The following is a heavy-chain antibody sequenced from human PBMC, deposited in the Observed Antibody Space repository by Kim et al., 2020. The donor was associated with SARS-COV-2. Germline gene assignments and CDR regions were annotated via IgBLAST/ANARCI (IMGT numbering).Heavy chain of an antibody. CDR1: GFTFSSYG. D-gene: IGHD3-10*01. J-gene: IGHJ5*02. CDR3: ARDSRVRGVIIFAFDP. V-gene: IGHV3-33*05. Sequence: GGSLRLSCAASGFTFSSYGMHWVRQAPGKGLEWVAVISYDGSNKYYADSVKGRFTISRDNSKNTLYLQMNSLRAEDTAVYYCARDSRVRGVIIFAFDPWGQGTLVTVSS. CDR2: ISYDGSNK.